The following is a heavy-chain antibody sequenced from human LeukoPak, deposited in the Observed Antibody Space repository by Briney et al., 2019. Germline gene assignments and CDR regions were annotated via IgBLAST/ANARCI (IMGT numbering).Heavy chain of an antibody. D-gene: IGHD2-15*01. CDR2: IYSSGIT. Sequence: SSETLSLTCTLSGGSIRDYYWNCLRQPAGKGLEWIGRIYSSGITDYNPSLKSRVTMSVDTSKNQVTPKLSSAPAADTAFYFCGRQVEGAFDLWGQGTMVTVSS. CDR3: GRQVEGAFDL. J-gene: IGHJ3*01. CDR1: GGSIRDYY. V-gene: IGHV4-4*07.